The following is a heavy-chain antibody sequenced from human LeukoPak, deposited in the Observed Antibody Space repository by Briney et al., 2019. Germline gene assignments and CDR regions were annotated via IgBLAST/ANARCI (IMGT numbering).Heavy chain of an antibody. V-gene: IGHV1-18*01. D-gene: IGHD3-22*01. CDR1: GYTFTSYG. CDR3: ARDPGGYYYDSSGYFDY. CDR2: ISAYNGNT. J-gene: IGHJ4*02. Sequence: ASVKVSCKASGYTFTSYGISWVRQAPGQGLEWMGWISAYNGNTNYAQKLQGRVTMTRDTSISTAYMELSRLRSDDTAVYYCARDPGGYYYDSSGYFDYWGQGTLVTVSS.